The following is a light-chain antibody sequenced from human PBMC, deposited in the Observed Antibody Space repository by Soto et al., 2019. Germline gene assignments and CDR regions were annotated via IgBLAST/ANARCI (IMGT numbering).Light chain of an antibody. Sequence: DIVMTQSPDSLAVSLGERATINCKSSQSVLYSSNNKSYLDWFQQKPGHPPQLLIYWASNRESGVPDRFSGSGSGTDVPSSISSLQAGGVAVYYFQQSYSTPLTFGGGTKVEIK. CDR3: QQSYSTPLT. CDR1: QSVLYSSNNKSY. CDR2: WAS. V-gene: IGKV4-1*01. J-gene: IGKJ4*01.